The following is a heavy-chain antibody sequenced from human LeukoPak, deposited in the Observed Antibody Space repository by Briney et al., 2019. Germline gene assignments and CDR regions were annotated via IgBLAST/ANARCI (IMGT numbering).Heavy chain of an antibody. D-gene: IGHD6-19*01. V-gene: IGHV3-53*01. CDR3: ARIRRAVAGTSYFDY. J-gene: IGHJ4*02. CDR2: IYSGGST. CDR1: GFTVSNYY. Sequence: GGSLRLSCAASGFTVSNYYMSWIRQAPGKGLEWVAVIYSGGSTYYADSVKGRFTISRDNSKNTLYLQMNSLRADDTAVYYCARIRRAVAGTSYFDYWGQGTLVTVSS.